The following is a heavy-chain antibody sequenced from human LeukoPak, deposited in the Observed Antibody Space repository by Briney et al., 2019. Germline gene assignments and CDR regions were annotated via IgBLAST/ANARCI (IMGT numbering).Heavy chain of an antibody. V-gene: IGHV4-59*01. CDR1: GGSICSYY. Sequence: SETLSLTCTVPGGSICSYYWSWIRQPPGKGLEWIGYIYYSGSTNYNPSLKSRVTISVDTSKNQFSLKLSSVTAADTAVYYCARGNYDSSGYYYWGQGTLVTVSS. D-gene: IGHD3-22*01. CDR2: IYYSGST. CDR3: ARGNYDSSGYYY. J-gene: IGHJ4*02.